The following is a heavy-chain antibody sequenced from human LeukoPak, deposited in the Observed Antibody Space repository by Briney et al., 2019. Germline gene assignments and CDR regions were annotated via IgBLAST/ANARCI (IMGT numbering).Heavy chain of an antibody. CDR1: GGXISSYY. CDR2: IYYSGST. J-gene: IGHJ4*02. Sequence: SETLSLTCTVSGGXISSYYWSWIRQPPGKGLEWIGYIYYSGSTNYNPSLKSRVTISVDTSKNQFSLKLSSVTAADTAVYYCAGVDSELYYFDYWGQGTLVTVSS. CDR3: AGVDSELYYFDY. V-gene: IGHV4-59*01. D-gene: IGHD3-22*01.